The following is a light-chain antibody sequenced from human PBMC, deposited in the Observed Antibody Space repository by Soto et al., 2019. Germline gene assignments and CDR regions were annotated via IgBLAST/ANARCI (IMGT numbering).Light chain of an antibody. Sequence: EFVLTQSPGTLSLSPGERAALSCRASQSVSRYLAWYQQKPGQAPRLLIHGASSRATGIPDRFSGSGSGTDFTLTISSLEPEDFAVYYCQQYHTSPRTFGQGTKVEIK. J-gene: IGKJ1*01. CDR2: GAS. V-gene: IGKV3-20*01. CDR3: QQYHTSPRT. CDR1: QSVSRY.